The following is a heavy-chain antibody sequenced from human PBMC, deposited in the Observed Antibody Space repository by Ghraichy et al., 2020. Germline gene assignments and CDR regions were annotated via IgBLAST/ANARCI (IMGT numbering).Heavy chain of an antibody. CDR2: INPSGGST. CDR1: GYTFTSYY. D-gene: IGHD3-3*01. Sequence: ASVKVSCKASGYTFTSYYMHWVRQAPGQGLEWMGIINPSGGSTSYAQKFQGRVTMTRDTSTSTVYMELSSLRSEDTAVYYCARDPEDFWSGPYYFDYWGQGTLVTVSS. J-gene: IGHJ4*02. V-gene: IGHV1-46*01. CDR3: ARDPEDFWSGPYYFDY.